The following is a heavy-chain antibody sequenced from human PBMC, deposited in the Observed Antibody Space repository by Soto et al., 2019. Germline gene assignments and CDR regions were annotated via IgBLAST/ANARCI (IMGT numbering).Heavy chain of an antibody. J-gene: IGHJ4*02. V-gene: IGHV3-11*01. CDR3: ARDCWNSSSSGLVDY. D-gene: IGHD6-6*01. CDR2: ISSSGSTI. Sequence: GGSLRLSCAASGFTFSDYYMSWIRQAPGKGLEWVSYISSSGSTIYYADSVKGRFTISRDNAKNSLYLQMNSLRAEDTAVYYCARDCWNSSSSGLVDYWGQGTLVTVSS. CDR1: GFTFSDYY.